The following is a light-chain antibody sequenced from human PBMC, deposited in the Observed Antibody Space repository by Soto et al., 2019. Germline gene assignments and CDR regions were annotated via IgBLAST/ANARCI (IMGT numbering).Light chain of an antibody. J-gene: IGKJ1*01. Sequence: DIQMTQSPSILSASVGDRATITCRASQSVGNWLAWYQQKPGKAPKLLIFDASTLEGGVPSRVSGSGSGTEFTLTFSSLQPDDFATYYCQQYNSYSTFGQGTKV. V-gene: IGKV1-5*01. CDR2: DAS. CDR3: QQYNSYST. CDR1: QSVGNW.